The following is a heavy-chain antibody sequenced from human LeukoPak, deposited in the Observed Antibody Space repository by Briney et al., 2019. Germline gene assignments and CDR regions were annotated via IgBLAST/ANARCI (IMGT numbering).Heavy chain of an antibody. CDR1: GFTFDDYG. Sequence: GGSLRLSCAASGFTFDDYGMSWVRQAPGKGLEWVSGINWNGGSTGYADSVKGRFTISRDNAKNSLHLQMNSLRAEDTALYYCARDSDSSGYLRIYYYYYMDVWGKGTTVTVSS. CDR3: ARDSDSSGYLRIYYYYYMDV. D-gene: IGHD3-22*01. V-gene: IGHV3-20*04. CDR2: INWNGGST. J-gene: IGHJ6*03.